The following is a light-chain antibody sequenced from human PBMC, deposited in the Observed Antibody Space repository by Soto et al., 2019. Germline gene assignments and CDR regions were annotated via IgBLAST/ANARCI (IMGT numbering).Light chain of an antibody. CDR1: SSDVGAYNF. CDR3: SAYTGSRTYV. Sequence: QSVLAHPASVSGSPGHSITISCTGTSSDVGAYNFVSWHQQHPGKATKLMIYNVYDLRSGISYRFSGSTPGNTASMTISGLQGEDEADYYCSAYTGSRTYVFGSRTKVTVL. CDR2: NVY. V-gene: IGLV2-14*03. J-gene: IGLJ1*01.